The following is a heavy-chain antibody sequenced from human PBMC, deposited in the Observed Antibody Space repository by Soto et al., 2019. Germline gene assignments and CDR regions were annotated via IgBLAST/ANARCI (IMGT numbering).Heavy chain of an antibody. CDR2: IYYSGST. Sequence: SETLSLTCTVSGGSISSYYWSWIRQPPGKGLEWIGYIYYSGSTNYNPSLKSRVTISVDTSKNQFSLKLSSVTAADTAVYYCARGGYCSSTSCYKAKAYYYDSSGYYQFDYWGQGTLVTVYS. D-gene: IGHD2-2*02. CDR1: GGSISSYY. J-gene: IGHJ4*02. V-gene: IGHV4-59*01. CDR3: ARGGYCSSTSCYKAKAYYYDSSGYYQFDY.